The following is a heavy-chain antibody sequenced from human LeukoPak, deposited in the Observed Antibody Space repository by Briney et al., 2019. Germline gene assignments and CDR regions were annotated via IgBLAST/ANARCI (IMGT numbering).Heavy chain of an antibody. D-gene: IGHD2-2*01. CDR1: GYTFTDYY. CDR3: ARANFLYCSSTSCLFDY. J-gene: IGHJ4*02. CDR2: FNPNDGDT. V-gene: IGHV1-2*02. Sequence: LAASVKVSCKASGYTFTDYYMHWVRQAPGQGFEGMGWFNPNDGDTYYAQKFQGRVTMTRDTSISTAHMEVSRLRSDDTAVYYCARANFLYCSSTSCLFDYWGQGTLVTVSS.